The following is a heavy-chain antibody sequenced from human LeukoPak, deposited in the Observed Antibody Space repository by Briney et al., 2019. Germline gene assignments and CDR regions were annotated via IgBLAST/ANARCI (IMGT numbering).Heavy chain of an antibody. J-gene: IGHJ4*02. D-gene: IGHD2-21*02. CDR2: IRYDGSNK. CDR1: GFTFSSHG. V-gene: IGHV3-30*02. Sequence: PGGSLRLSCAASGFTFSSHGMHWVRQAPGKGLEWVAFIRYDGSNKYYADSVKGRFTISRDNSKNTLYLQMNSLRAEDTAVYYCAKDRVVTLDYWGQGTLVTVSS. CDR3: AKDRVVTLDY.